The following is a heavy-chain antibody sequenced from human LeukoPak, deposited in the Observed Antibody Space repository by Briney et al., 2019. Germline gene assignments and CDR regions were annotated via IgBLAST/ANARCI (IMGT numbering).Heavy chain of an antibody. CDR3: AKDNSDYAFDY. CDR2: ISWNSGSI. V-gene: IGHV3-9*01. J-gene: IGHJ4*02. D-gene: IGHD5-12*01. CDR1: GFTFDDYA. Sequence: GGSLRLSCAASGFTFDDYAMHWVRQAPGKGLEWVSGISWNSGSIGYADSVKGRFTISRDNAKNSLYLQMNSLRAEDTALYYCAKDNSDYAFDYWGQGTLVTVSS.